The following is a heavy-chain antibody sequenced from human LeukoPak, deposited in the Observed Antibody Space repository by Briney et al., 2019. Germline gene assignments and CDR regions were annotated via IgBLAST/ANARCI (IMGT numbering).Heavy chain of an antibody. V-gene: IGHV4-59*08. CDR1: GGSISSYY. CDR3: ARGKGGLQFLP. CDR2: IYYSGST. Sequence: SETLSLTCTVSGGSISSYYWSWIRQPPGKGLEWIGYIYYSGSTSYNPSLKSRVTISVDTSKNQFSLKLSSVTAADTAVYYCARGKGGLQFLPWGQGTLVTVSS. D-gene: IGHD4-11*01. J-gene: IGHJ5*02.